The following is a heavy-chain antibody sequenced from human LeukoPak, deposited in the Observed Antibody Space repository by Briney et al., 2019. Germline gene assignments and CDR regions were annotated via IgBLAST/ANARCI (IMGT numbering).Heavy chain of an antibody. CDR3: ATDQALPLGYCSGGSCYSGWFDP. Sequence: GGSLRLSCAASGFTFSSYAMSWVRQAPGKGLEWVSAISGSGGSTYYADSVNGRFTISRDNSKNTLYLQMNSLRAEDTAVYYCATDQALPLGYCSGGSCYSGWFDPWGQGTLVTVSS. J-gene: IGHJ5*02. D-gene: IGHD2-15*01. V-gene: IGHV3-23*01. CDR1: GFTFSSYA. CDR2: ISGSGGST.